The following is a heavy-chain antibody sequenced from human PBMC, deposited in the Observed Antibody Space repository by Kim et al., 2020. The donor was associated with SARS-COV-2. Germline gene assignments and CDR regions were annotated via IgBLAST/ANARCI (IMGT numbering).Heavy chain of an antibody. CDR1: GYTFTSYD. V-gene: IGHV1-8*01. D-gene: IGHD2-21*01. Sequence: ASVKVSCKASGYTFTSYDINWVRQATGQGLEWMGWMNPNSGNTGYAQKFQGRVTMTRNTSISTAYMELSSLRSEDTAVYYCARGHLKSIVVVIAPRPYYYYMDVWAKGTTFTVSS. CDR3: ARGHLKSIVVVIAPRPYYYYMDV. CDR2: MNPNSGNT. J-gene: IGHJ6*03.